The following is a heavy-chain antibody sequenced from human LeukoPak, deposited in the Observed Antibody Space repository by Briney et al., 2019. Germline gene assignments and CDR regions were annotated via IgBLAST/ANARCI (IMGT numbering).Heavy chain of an antibody. CDR3: AREAFAAGKNFDY. CDR1: GYAITSYY. Sequence: ASVKVSCKASGYAITSYYMHWVRQAPGQGLEWMGTIHPNDYTTTYAQRFQGRVTMTRDASTSTVYMDLSSLRSEDTAVYYCAREAFAAGKNFDYWGQGTLVTVSS. V-gene: IGHV1-46*01. D-gene: IGHD3-10*01. J-gene: IGHJ4*02. CDR2: IHPNDYTT.